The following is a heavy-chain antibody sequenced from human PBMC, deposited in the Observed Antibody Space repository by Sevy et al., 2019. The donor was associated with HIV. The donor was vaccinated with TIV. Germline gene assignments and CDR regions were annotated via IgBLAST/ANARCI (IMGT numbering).Heavy chain of an antibody. CDR1: GGSVSSGSYY. J-gene: IGHJ6*02. CDR2: IYYSGST. Sequence: SETLSLTCTVSGGSVSSGSYYWSWIRQPPGKGLEWIGYIYYSGSTNYNPSLKSRVTISVDTSKNQFSMKLSSVTAADTAVYYCARDYYGSMTAGGLSSGGMDVWGQGTTVTVSS. V-gene: IGHV4-61*01. CDR3: ARDYYGSMTAGGLSSGGMDV. D-gene: IGHD3-10*01.